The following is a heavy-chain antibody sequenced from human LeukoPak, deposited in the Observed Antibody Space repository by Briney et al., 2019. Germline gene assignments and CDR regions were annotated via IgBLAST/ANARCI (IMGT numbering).Heavy chain of an antibody. CDR1: GFTFSSYA. D-gene: IGHD1-26*01. Sequence: GGSLRLSCAASGFTFSSYAMHWVRQAPGKGLEWVAVISYDGSNKYYADSVKGRFTFSRDNSKNTLYLQMNSLRDEDTAVYYCARDRGELDWGQGTLVTVSS. J-gene: IGHJ4*02. CDR2: ISYDGSNK. V-gene: IGHV3-30-3*01. CDR3: ARDRGELD.